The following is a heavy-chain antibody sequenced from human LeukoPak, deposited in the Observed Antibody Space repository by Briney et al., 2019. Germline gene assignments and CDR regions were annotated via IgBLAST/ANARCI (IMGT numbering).Heavy chain of an antibody. CDR1: GFTFTKHW. J-gene: IGHJ5*02. CDR3: AKDLMRDRWFGES. CDR2: IRYEGNDK. V-gene: IGHV3-30*02. Sequence: GGSLRLSCVASGFTFTKHWMSWVRQAPGKGLEWVAFIRYEGNDKYYADSVKGRFSISRDNYKNTLYLEMNSLRLEDTAVYYCAKDLMRDRWFGESWGQGTLVTVSS. D-gene: IGHD3-10*01.